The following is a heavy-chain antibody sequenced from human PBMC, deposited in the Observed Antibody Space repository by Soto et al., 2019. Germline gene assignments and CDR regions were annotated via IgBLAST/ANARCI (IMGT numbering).Heavy chain of an antibody. CDR1: GFTFGNAW. CDR3: TTDQAVAGPSPVDY. Sequence: GGSLRLSCAASGFTFGNAWMSWVRQAPGKGLEWVGRIKSKTDGGTTDYAAPVKGRFTISRDDSKNTLYLQMNSLKTEDTAVYYCTTDQAVAGPSPVDYWGQGTLVTVSS. V-gene: IGHV3-15*01. J-gene: IGHJ4*02. CDR2: IKSKTDGGTT. D-gene: IGHD6-19*01.